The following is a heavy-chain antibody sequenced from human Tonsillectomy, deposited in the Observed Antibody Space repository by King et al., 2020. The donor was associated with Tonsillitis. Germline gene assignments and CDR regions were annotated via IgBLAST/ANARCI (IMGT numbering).Heavy chain of an antibody. J-gene: IGHJ1*01. V-gene: IGHV3-21*01. CDR1: GFTFSSYS. D-gene: IGHD3-22*01. Sequence: VQLVESGGGLVKPGGSLRLSCAASGFTFSSYSMNWVRQAPGKGLEWVSSISSSSSYIYYADSVKGRFTISRDNAKNSLYLQMNSLRAEDTAVYYCARDLPTYYYDSSGNTQRAEYFQHRGQGTLVTVSS. CDR2: ISSSSSYI. CDR3: ARDLPTYYYDSSGNTQRAEYFQH.